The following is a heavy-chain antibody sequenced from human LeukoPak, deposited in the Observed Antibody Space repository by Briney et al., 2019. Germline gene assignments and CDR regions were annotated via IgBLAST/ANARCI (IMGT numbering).Heavy chain of an antibody. CDR2: IVVGSGNT. CDR1: GFTFTSSA. J-gene: IGHJ4*02. D-gene: IGHD3-16*02. Sequence: ASVKVSCKASGFTFTSSAVQWVRQARGQRLEWIGWIVVGSGNTNYAQKFQERVTITRDMSTSTAYMELSSLRSEDTAVYYCAAEGVRLSAPDYWGQGTLVTVSS. V-gene: IGHV1-58*01. CDR3: AAEGVRLSAPDY.